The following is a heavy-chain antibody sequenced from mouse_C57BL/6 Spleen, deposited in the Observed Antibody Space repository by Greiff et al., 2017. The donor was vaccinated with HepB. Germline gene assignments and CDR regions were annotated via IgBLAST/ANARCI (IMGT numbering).Heavy chain of an antibody. V-gene: IGHV1-15*01. CDR3: TRRVYYFDY. CDR2: IDPETGGT. CDR1: GYTFTDYE. Sequence: VQLQESGAELVRPGASVTLSCKASGYTFTDYEMHWVKHTPVHGLEWIGAIDPETGGTAYNQKFKGKAILTADKSSSTAYMELRSLTSEDSAVYYCTRRVYYFDYWGQGTTLTVSS. J-gene: IGHJ2*01.